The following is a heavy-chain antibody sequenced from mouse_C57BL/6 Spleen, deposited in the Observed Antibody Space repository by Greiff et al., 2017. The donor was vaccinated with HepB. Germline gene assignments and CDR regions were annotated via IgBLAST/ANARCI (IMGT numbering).Heavy chain of an antibody. J-gene: IGHJ2*01. CDR1: GYTFTSYW. D-gene: IGHD3-2*02. CDR3: ARLGSSGYFDY. CDR2: IHPNSGST. V-gene: IGHV1-64*01. Sequence: QVQLQQPGAELVKPGASVKLSCKASGYTFTSYWMHWVKQRPGQGLEWIGMIHPNSGSTNYNEKFKRKATLTVDKSSSTAYMQLSSLTSEDSAVYYCARLGSSGYFDYWGQGTTLTVSS.